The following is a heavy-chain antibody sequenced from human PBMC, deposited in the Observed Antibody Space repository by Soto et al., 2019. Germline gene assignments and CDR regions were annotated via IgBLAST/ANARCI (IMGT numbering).Heavy chain of an antibody. J-gene: IGHJ6*03. V-gene: IGHV3-21*01. CDR3: ARVANPWGYYGSGGYYYYYYMDG. Sequence: GGSLRLSCAASGFTFSSYSMNWVRQAPGKGLEWVSSISSSSSYIYYADSVKGRFTISRDNAKNSLYLQMNSLRAEDTAVYYCARVANPWGYYGSGGYYYYYYMDGWGKGTTVTVSS. CDR1: GFTFSSYS. CDR2: ISSSSSYI. D-gene: IGHD3-10*01.